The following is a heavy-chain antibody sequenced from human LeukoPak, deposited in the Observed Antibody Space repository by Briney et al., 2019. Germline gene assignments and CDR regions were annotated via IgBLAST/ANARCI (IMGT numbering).Heavy chain of an antibody. V-gene: IGHV3-11*04. Sequence: GGSLRLSCAASGFTFSDYYMSWLRQAPGKGVEWVAYISSSGNTRYYADSVKGRFTNSRDNDKNSLYLQKNSLRAEDTAVYSCGWGGMAAFDSWGQGTLVTVSS. CDR2: ISSSGNTR. J-gene: IGHJ4*02. CDR3: GWGGMAAFDS. CDR1: GFTFSDYY. D-gene: IGHD3-16*01.